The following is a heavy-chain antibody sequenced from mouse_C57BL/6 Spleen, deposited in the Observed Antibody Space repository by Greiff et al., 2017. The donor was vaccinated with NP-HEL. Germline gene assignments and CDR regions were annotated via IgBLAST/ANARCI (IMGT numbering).Heavy chain of an antibody. J-gene: IGHJ2*01. V-gene: IGHV5-4*03. D-gene: IGHD2-2*01. CDR1: GFTFSSYA. Sequence: EVKLVESGGGLVKPGGSLKLSCAASGFTFSSYAMSWVRQTPEKRLEWVATISDGGSYTYYPDNVKGRFTISRDNAKNNLYLQMSHLKSEDTAMYYCARVWRGYPDYWGQGTTLTVSS. CDR3: ARVWRGYPDY. CDR2: ISDGGSYT.